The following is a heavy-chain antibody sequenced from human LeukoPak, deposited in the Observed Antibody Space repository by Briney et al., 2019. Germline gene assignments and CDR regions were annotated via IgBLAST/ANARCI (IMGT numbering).Heavy chain of an antibody. CDR1: GGSVSSGSYY. J-gene: IGHJ4*02. CDR2: IYYSGST. D-gene: IGHD6-13*01. Sequence: SETLSLTCTVSGGSVSSGSYYWSWIRQPPGKGLEWIGYIYYSGSTNYNPSLKSRVTISVDTSKNQFSLKLSSVTAADTAVYYCARDGSSLFDYWGQGTLVTVSP. CDR3: ARDGSSLFDY. V-gene: IGHV4-61*01.